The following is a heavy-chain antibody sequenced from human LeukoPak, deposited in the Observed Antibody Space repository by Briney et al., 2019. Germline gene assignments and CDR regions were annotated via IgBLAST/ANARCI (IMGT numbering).Heavy chain of an antibody. CDR2: MYYRGST. D-gene: IGHD6-19*01. CDR1: GGSISSSRYY. J-gene: IGHJ6*03. V-gene: IGHV4-39*07. CDR3: ARRPGGWYYYYYYMDV. Sequence: SETLSLTCTVSGGSISSSRYYWGWIRQPPGKGLEWIGSMYYRGSTYYNPSLKSRVTISVDTSKNQFSLKLSSVTAADTAVYYCARRPGGWYYYYYYMDVWGKGTTVTISS.